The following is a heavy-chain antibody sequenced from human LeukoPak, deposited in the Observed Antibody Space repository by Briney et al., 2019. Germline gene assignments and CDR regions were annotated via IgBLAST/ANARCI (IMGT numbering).Heavy chain of an antibody. CDR1: GYTFTSYG. J-gene: IGHJ6*03. Sequence: ASVKVSCKASGYTFTSYGISWVRQAPGQGLEWMGWISAYNGNTNYAQKLQGRVTMTTDTSTSTAYMELRSLRSDDTAVYYCASAVGATQYYYMDVWGKGTTVTVSS. D-gene: IGHD1-26*01. V-gene: IGHV1-18*01. CDR2: ISAYNGNT. CDR3: ASAVGATQYYYMDV.